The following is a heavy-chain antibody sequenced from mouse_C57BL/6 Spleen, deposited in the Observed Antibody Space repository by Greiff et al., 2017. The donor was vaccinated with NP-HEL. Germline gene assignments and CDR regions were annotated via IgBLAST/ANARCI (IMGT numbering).Heavy chain of an antibody. CDR1: GYTFTSYW. CDR3: ARGGLYYEYDGFAY. J-gene: IGHJ3*01. CDR2: IDPNSGGT. V-gene: IGHV1-72*01. D-gene: IGHD2-4*01. Sequence: QVQLQQSGAELVKPGASVKLSCTASGYTFTSYWLHWVKQRPGRGLEWIGRIDPNSGGTKYNEKFKSKATLTVDKPSSTAYMQLISLTSEDSAVYESARGGLYYEYDGFAYWGQGTLVTVSA.